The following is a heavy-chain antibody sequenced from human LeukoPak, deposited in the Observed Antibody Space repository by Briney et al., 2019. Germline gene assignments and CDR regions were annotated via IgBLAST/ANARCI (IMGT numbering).Heavy chain of an antibody. D-gene: IGHD2-21*02. CDR2: IWYDGTNK. CDR3: ARIGGDRHPIEY. V-gene: IGHV3-33*01. Sequence: GRSLRLSCAASGFTFSSYGMHWVRQAPGKGLEWVAVIWYDGTNKYYADSVKGRFTISRDNSKNTLYLQMNSLSAEDTAVYYCARIGGDRHPIEYWGQGTLVTVSS. CDR1: GFTFSSYG. J-gene: IGHJ4*02.